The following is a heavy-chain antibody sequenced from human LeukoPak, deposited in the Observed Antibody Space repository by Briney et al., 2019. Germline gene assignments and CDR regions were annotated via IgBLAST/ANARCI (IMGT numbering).Heavy chain of an antibody. CDR2: IKSKTDDGTT. CDR3: TSEDQGGFDY. V-gene: IGHV3-15*01. Sequence: GGSLRLSCAASRFTFNNAWMSWVRQAPGKGLEWVGRIKSKTDDGTTDYAAPVKGRFTISRDDSKNTVYLQINGLKTEDTGVYYCTSEDQGGFDYWGQGTLVTVSS. J-gene: IGHJ4*02. D-gene: IGHD1-26*01. CDR1: RFTFNNAW.